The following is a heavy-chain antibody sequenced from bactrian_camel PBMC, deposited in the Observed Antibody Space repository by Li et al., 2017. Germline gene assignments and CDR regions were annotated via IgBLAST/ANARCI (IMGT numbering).Heavy chain of an antibody. V-gene: IGHV3S31*01. CDR2: NYRGTGWT. D-gene: IGHD2*01. CDR3: AGGGVLYCDFYTTTTTVRY. Sequence: VQLVESGGGLVQPGGSLRLSCTASGYTFTTYSMAWFRQIPGGKREAAARNYRGTGWTYYADSVKGRFTISQDNAKSTLYLQMNGLKPEDTAMYYCAGGGVLYCDFYTTTTTVRYWGQGTQVTVS. CDR1: GYTFTTYS. J-gene: IGHJ4*01.